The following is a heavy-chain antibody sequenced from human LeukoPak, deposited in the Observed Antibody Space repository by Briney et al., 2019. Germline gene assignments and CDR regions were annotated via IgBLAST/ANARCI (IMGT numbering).Heavy chain of an antibody. Sequence: GGTLSLYCTGSKFTFSNYGMHWVRQAPGKGLEWVAVVSSDGGTKYYADSVRGRFTISRDNSRNSMYLHMISLRAEDAAVYACAKEYGSGGYGANFDYWGQGTLVTVSS. D-gene: IGHD3-10*01. CDR2: VSSDGGTK. V-gene: IGHV3-30*18. J-gene: IGHJ4*02. CDR1: KFTFSNYG. CDR3: AKEYGSGGYGANFDY.